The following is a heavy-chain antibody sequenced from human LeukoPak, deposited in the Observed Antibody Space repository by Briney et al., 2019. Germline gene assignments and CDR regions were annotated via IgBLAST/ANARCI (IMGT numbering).Heavy chain of an antibody. CDR3: ARDATYQLLYAYY. J-gene: IGHJ4*02. Sequence: SVKVSCKASGGTFSSHAISWVRQAPGQGLGWMGGIIPIFGTANYAQKFQGRVTITADESTSTAYMELSSLRSEDTAVYYCARDATYQLLYAYYWGQGTLVTVSS. V-gene: IGHV1-69*13. D-gene: IGHD2-2*02. CDR1: GGTFSSHA. CDR2: IIPIFGTA.